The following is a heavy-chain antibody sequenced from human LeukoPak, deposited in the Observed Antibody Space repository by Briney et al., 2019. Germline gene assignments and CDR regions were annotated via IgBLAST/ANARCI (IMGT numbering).Heavy chain of an antibody. Sequence: PGGSLTLSCFPYGFLFRNFAMHCVRQAPGKGLEYVSTIRGRGGTTDYADSLKGRFAISRDNSKDTLYLQISNLRPEDTAVYFCVRDSYGMDVWGQGTTVTVSS. CDR2: IRGRGGTT. J-gene: IGHJ6*02. CDR1: GFLFRNFA. V-gene: IGHV3-64D*06. CDR3: VRDSYGMDV.